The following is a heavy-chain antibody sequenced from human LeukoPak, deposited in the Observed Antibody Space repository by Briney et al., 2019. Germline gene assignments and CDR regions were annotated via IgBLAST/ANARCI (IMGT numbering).Heavy chain of an antibody. CDR1: AFIFSGHW. J-gene: IGHJ4*02. D-gene: IGHD1-14*01. Sequence: GGSLRLSCEGSAFIFSGHWMNWVRQTPGKGLEWVASIKEDGSVRQYVDSVKGRFSISRDNAKNMLYLQVNSLRAEDTAVYYCATQQGGNPVYWGQGTLVTVSS. CDR2: IKEDGSVR. CDR3: ATQQGGNPVY. V-gene: IGHV3-7*01.